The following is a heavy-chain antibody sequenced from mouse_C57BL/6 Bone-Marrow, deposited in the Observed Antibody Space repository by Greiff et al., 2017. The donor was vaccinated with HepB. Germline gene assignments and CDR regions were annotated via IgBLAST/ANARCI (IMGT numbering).Heavy chain of an antibody. CDR2: ISDGGSYT. CDR1: GFTFSSYA. CDR3: ARFYYGSSPFAMDY. J-gene: IGHJ4*01. Sequence: DVHLVESGGGLVKPGGSLKLSCAASGFTFSSYAMSWVRQTPEKRLEWVATISDGGSYTYYPDNVKGRFTISRDHAKNNLYLHMSHMKSEDAAMYYCARFYYGSSPFAMDYWGQGTSVTVSS. D-gene: IGHD1-1*01. V-gene: IGHV5-4*01.